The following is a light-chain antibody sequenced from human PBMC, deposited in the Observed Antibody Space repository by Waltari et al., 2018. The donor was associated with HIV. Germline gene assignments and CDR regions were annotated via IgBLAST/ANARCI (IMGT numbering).Light chain of an antibody. V-gene: IGKV1-39*01. CDR1: QSIRSY. Sequence: DIQMTQSPSSLYASVGDRVTITCRASQSIRSYLNWYQQKPGKAPKLLIYAASSLQSGVPSRFSGSGSGTDFTLTISSLHPEDFATYYCQQSYSSPLFTFGPGTKVDIK. CDR3: QQSYSSPLFT. J-gene: IGKJ3*01. CDR2: AAS.